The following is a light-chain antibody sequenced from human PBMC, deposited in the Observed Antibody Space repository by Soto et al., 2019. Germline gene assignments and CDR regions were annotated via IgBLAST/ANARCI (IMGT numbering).Light chain of an antibody. CDR2: GAS. V-gene: IGKV3-20*01. CDR3: QQYGSSPCT. CDR1: QSVSSSY. J-gene: IGKJ1*01. Sequence: EIVLTQSRGTLSLSPGERATLSCRASQSVSSSYLAWYQQKPGQAPRLLIYGASSRATGIPDRFSGSGSGTDFTLTLSRLEPEDFAVYYCQQYGSSPCTFGQGTKVEIK.